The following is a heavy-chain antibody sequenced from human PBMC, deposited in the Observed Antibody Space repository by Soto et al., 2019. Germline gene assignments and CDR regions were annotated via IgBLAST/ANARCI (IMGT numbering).Heavy chain of an antibody. CDR1: GFTFSSYA. CDR3: ARDHGYYDSSGYFVDY. Sequence: QPGGSLRLSCAASGFTFSSYAMHWVRQAPGKGLEWVAVISYDGSNKYYADSVKGRFTISRDNSKNTLYLQMNSLRAEDTAVYYCARDHGYYDSSGYFVDYWGQGTLVTVSS. CDR2: ISYDGSNK. J-gene: IGHJ4*02. V-gene: IGHV3-30-3*01. D-gene: IGHD3-22*01.